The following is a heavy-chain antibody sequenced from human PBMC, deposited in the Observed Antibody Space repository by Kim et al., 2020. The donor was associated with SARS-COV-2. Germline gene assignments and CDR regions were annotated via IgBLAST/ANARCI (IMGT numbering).Heavy chain of an antibody. CDR1: GYTFTSYY. CDR2: INPSGGST. J-gene: IGHJ6*02. Sequence: ASVKVSCKASGYTFTSYYMHWVRQAPGQGLEWMGIINPSGGSTSYAQKFQGRVTKTRDTSTSTVYMELSSLRSEDTAVYYCARDWVTTSGYYYYGMDVWGQGTTVTVSS. V-gene: IGHV1-46*01. D-gene: IGHD4-17*01. CDR3: ARDWVTTSGYYYYGMDV.